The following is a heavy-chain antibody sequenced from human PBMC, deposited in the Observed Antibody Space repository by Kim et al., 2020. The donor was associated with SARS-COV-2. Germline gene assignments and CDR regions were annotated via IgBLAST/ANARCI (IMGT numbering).Heavy chain of an antibody. J-gene: IGHJ4*02. D-gene: IGHD3-3*01. Sequence: GGSLRLSCAASGFTFSSYAMHWVRQAPGKGLEWVAVISYDGSNKYYADSVKGRFTISRDNSKNTLYLQMNSLRAEDTAVYYCARVPRVMILWGQGTLVTVSS. V-gene: IGHV3-30-3*01. CDR3: ARVPRVMIL. CDR1: GFTFSSYA. CDR2: ISYDGSNK.